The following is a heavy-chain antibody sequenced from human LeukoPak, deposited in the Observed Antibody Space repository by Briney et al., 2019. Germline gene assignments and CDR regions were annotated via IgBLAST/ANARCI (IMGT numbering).Heavy chain of an antibody. CDR2: ISTSGSTI. CDR1: GFTFSSYW. J-gene: IGHJ4*02. D-gene: IGHD5-12*01. V-gene: IGHV3-48*01. Sequence: GGSLRLSCAASGFTFSSYWMSWVRQAPGKGLEWVSYISTSGSTIYYADSVKGRFTISRDNSKNTLYLQMNSLRAEDTAVYYCAKDETRMLRLYYFDYWGQGTLVTVSS. CDR3: AKDETRMLRLYYFDY.